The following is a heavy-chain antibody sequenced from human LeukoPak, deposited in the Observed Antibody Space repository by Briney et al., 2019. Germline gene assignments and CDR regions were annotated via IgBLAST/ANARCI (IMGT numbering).Heavy chain of an antibody. J-gene: IGHJ3*02. CDR2: INPNSGGA. V-gene: IGHV1-2*02. D-gene: IGHD5-12*01. Sequence: GSSVKVSCKASGYTFTGYYMHWVRQAPGQGLEWMGWINPNSGGANYAQKFQGRVTMTRDTSISTAYMELSRLRSDDTAVYYCAREVWDIVAADFWSADAFDIWGQGTMVTVSS. CDR3: AREVWDIVAADFWSADAFDI. CDR1: GYTFTGYY.